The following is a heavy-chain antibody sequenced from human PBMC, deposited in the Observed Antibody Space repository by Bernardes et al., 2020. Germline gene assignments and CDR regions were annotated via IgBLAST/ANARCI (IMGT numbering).Heavy chain of an antibody. J-gene: IGHJ4*02. CDR2: IWFDGSNK. D-gene: IGHD3-10*01. V-gene: IGHV3-33*01. Sequence: GGSLRLSCAASGFIFSTYGMHWVRQVPGKGLEWVAVIWFDGSNKYYADSVKGRFTISRDNAKNSLYLQMNSLRAEDTAVYYCASDRVYGSGSYIFDYWGQGTLVTVSS. CDR3: ASDRVYGSGSYIFDY. CDR1: GFIFSTYG.